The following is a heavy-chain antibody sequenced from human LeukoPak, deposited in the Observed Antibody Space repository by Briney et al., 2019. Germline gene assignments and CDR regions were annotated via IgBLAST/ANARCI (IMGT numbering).Heavy chain of an antibody. CDR3: ARETEMATIDY. D-gene: IGHD5-24*01. Sequence: PSETLSLTCTVSGGSVSSGSYYWSWIRQPPGKGLEWIGYIYYSGSTNYNPSLKSRVTISVDTSKNQFSLKLSSVTAADTAVYYCARETEMATIDYWGQGTLVTVSS. J-gene: IGHJ4*02. CDR1: GGSVSSGSYY. V-gene: IGHV4-61*01. CDR2: IYYSGST.